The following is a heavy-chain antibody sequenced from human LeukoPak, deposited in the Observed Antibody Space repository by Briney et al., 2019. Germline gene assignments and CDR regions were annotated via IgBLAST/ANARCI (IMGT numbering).Heavy chain of an antibody. J-gene: IGHJ4*02. Sequence: GGSLRLSCAASGFTLSSYDMHWVRQAPGKGLEWVSRIKYDGSYTNYADSVKGRFTISRDNARNTLSLHMISLRAEDTAVYFCVRDGDAYNFDFWGQGVLVTVSS. CDR3: VRDGDAYNFDF. CDR2: IKYDGSYT. D-gene: IGHD5-24*01. CDR1: GFTLSSYD. V-gene: IGHV3-74*01.